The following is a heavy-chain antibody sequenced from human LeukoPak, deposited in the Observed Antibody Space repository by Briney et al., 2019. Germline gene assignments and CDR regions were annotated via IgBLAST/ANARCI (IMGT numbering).Heavy chain of an antibody. V-gene: IGHV3-9*01. CDR1: GFTFDDYA. CDR3: AKGSRNYYYYGMDV. CDR2: ISWNSGSI. Sequence: PGGSLRLSCAASGFTFDDYAMHWVRQAPGKGLEWVSGISWNSGSIGYADSVKGRFTISRDNAKNSLYLQMNSLRAEDTALYYCAKGSRNYYYYGMDVWGQGTTVTVSS. J-gene: IGHJ6*02.